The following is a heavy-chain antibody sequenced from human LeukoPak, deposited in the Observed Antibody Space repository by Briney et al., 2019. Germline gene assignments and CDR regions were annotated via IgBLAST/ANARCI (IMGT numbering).Heavy chain of an antibody. CDR2: IAGST. D-gene: IGHD3-22*01. CDR3: AKSGRHYDSSGYYYWDY. J-gene: IGHJ4*02. CDR1: GFTFNNYA. V-gene: IGHV3-23*01. Sequence: GGSLRLSCAASGFTFNNYAMSWVRQAPGRGLEWVSAIAGSTMYADSVQGRFTISRDNSKNTLYLQTNSLRAEDTAAYYCAKSGRHYDSSGYYYWDYWGQGTLVTVSS.